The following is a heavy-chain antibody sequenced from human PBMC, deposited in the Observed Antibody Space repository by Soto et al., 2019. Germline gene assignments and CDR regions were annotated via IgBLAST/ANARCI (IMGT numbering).Heavy chain of an antibody. CDR3: TTDSTYYDILTGQYGMDV. CDR1: GFTFSNAW. D-gene: IGHD3-9*01. J-gene: IGHJ6*02. V-gene: IGHV3-15*07. CDR2: IKSKTDGGTT. Sequence: GGSLRLSCAASGFTFSNAWMNWVRQAPGKGLEWVGRIKSKTDGGTTDYAAPVKGRFTISRDDSKNTLYLQMNSLKTEDTAVYYCTTDSTYYDILTGQYGMDVWGQGTTVTVSS.